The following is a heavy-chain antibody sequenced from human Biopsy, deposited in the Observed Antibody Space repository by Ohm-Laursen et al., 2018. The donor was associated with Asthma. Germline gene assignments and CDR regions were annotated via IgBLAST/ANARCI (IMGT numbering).Heavy chain of an antibody. D-gene: IGHD2-15*01. CDR1: GGSISGFY. Sequence: GTLSLTCTVSGGSISGFYWSWIRQPPGKGLEWIGYIYYTGTTDYNPSLKSRLTISMDTSKNQFPLKLSSVTAADTAVYYCARVPTTLRYFDLWGRGTLVTVSS. CDR2: IYYTGTT. V-gene: IGHV4-59*01. CDR3: ARVPTTLRYFDL. J-gene: IGHJ2*01.